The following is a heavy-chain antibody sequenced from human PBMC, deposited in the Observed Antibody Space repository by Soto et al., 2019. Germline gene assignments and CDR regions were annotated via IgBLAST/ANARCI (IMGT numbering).Heavy chain of an antibody. V-gene: IGHV1-24*01. CDR2: FDPEDGET. D-gene: IGHD2-15*01. J-gene: IGHJ5*02. Sequence: ASVKVSCKVSGYTLTELSMHWVRQAPGKGLEWMGGFDPEDGETIYAQKFQGRVTMTEDTSTDTAYMELSSLRSEDTAVYHCATDLGAANTFDLWGQRTLVTVSS. CDR3: ATDLGAANTFDL. CDR1: GYTLTELS.